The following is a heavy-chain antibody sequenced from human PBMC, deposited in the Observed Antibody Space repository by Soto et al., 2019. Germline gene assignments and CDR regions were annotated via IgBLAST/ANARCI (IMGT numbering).Heavy chain of an antibody. V-gene: IGHV1-8*01. J-gene: IGHJ4*02. CDR1: GYIFTNYD. Sequence: GASVKVSCKASGYIFTNYDINWVQQATGQGLEYLGWINPNSGNTGYVQKFKGRVTMTRNTSINTAYMELNSLRAEDTAVYYCVRDRDIVLVPAASWGQGTLVTVSS. D-gene: IGHD2-2*01. CDR3: VRDRDIVLVPAAS. CDR2: INPNSGNT.